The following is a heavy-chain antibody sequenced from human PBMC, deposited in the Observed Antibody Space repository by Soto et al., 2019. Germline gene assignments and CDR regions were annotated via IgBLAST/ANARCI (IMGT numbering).Heavy chain of an antibody. CDR1: GGTFRTYA. CDR3: AKGAVAGTPTSYYYYGMDV. CDR2: LIPTFGTV. D-gene: IGHD6-19*01. V-gene: IGHV1-69*12. J-gene: IGHJ6*02. Sequence: QVQLLQSGAEVKKPGSSVRVSCEASGGTFRTYAISWVRQAPGQGLEWMGELIPTFGTVNYAQKFQGRVTITADESTTTVYMDLRSLRSEDTAVYYCAKGAVAGTPTSYYYYGMDVWCQGTTVSVSS.